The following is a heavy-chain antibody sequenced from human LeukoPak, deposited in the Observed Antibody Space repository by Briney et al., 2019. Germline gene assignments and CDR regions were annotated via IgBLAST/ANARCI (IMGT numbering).Heavy chain of an antibody. Sequence: GGFLRLSCAASGFTFSTYYMNWVRQAPGKGLEWVSSITTSSSYIYYADSVKGRFTISRDNAKNSLYLQMNSLRAEDTAVYYCARDLGGYSYGSHFDSWGQGTLVTVSS. CDR2: ITTSSSYI. CDR3: ARDLGGYSYGSHFDS. J-gene: IGHJ4*02. V-gene: IGHV3-21*01. CDR1: GFTFSTYY. D-gene: IGHD5-18*01.